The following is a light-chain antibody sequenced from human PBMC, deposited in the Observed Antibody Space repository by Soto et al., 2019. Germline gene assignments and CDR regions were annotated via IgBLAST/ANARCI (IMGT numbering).Light chain of an antibody. CDR3: QQYGTSPRT. Sequence: EIVLTQSPGTLSLSPGERATLSCRASQSVTSSDLAWYQQKPGQAPRLLIHGASSRATGIPDRFSGRGSGTDFTLTIRRLEPEDFAVYYCQQYGTSPRTFGQGTKVEVK. CDR2: GAS. J-gene: IGKJ1*01. CDR1: QSVTSSD. V-gene: IGKV3-20*01.